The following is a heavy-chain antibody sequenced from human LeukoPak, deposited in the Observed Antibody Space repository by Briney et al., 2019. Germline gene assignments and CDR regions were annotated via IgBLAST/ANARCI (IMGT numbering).Heavy chain of an antibody. J-gene: IGHJ4*02. D-gene: IGHD2-21*02. CDR2: IKRKTEGVTT. Sequence: GGSLRLSCAASGFNFNNAWMNWVRQAPGKGLEWVGRIKRKTEGVTTDYPAHVKGRFTISRDDSKATLYLQMNSLKTEDTAVYYCTSRVATTNDHWGQGTLVTVSS. CDR1: GFNFNNAW. V-gene: IGHV3-15*01. CDR3: TSRVATTNDH.